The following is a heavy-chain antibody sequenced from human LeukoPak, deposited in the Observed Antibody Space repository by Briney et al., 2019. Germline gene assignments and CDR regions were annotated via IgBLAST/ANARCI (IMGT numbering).Heavy chain of an antibody. D-gene: IGHD4/OR15-4a*01. V-gene: IGHV3-53*01. J-gene: IGHJ4*02. CDR1: GFTFSRYS. CDR3: ARRAGAYSHPSDY. CDR2: IYSDNT. Sequence: GGSLRLSCAASGFTFSRYSLNWVRQAPGKGLEWVSFIYSDNTHYSDSVKGRFTISRDNSKNTLYLQMNSLRAEDTAVYYCARRAGAYSHPSDYWGPGTLVTVAS.